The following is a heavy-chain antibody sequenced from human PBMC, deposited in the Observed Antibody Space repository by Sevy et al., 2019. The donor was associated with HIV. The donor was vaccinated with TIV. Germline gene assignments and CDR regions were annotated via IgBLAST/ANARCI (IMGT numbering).Heavy chain of an antibody. J-gene: IGHJ5*02. CDR1: GYTFTSYG. V-gene: IGHV1-18*01. CDR2: ISAYNGNT. CDR3: ARDRRGVVPAARRGWFDP. Sequence: ASVKVSCKASGYTFTSYGISWVRQAPGQGLEWMGWISAYNGNTNYAQKLQGRVTMTTDTSTSTAYMELRSLRSDDTAVYYCARDRRGVVPAARRGWFDPWGQRTLVTVSS. D-gene: IGHD2-2*01.